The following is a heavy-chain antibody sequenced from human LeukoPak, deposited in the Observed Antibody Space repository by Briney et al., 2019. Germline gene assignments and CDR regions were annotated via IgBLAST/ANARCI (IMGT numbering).Heavy chain of an antibody. CDR1: GGTFSSYA. CDR2: IIPIFGTA. CDR3: ARGGTHNSSWQYYFDY. D-gene: IGHD6-13*01. J-gene: IGHJ4*02. V-gene: IGHV1-69*05. Sequence: SVKVSCKASGGTFSSYAISWVRQAPGQGLEWMGGIIPIFGTANYAQKFQGRVTITTDESTSTAYMELSSLRSEDTAVYDCARGGTHNSSWQYYFDYWGQGTLVNVSS.